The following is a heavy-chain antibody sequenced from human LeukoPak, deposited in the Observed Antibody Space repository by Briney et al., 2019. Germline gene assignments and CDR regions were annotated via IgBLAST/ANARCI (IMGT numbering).Heavy chain of an antibody. CDR3: ARGYCSGGSCYPSFDY. CDR2: IYHSGST. D-gene: IGHD2-15*01. Sequence: SETLSLTCAVSGGSISSSNWWSWVRQPPGKGLEWIGEIYHSGSTNYNPSLKSRVTISVDTSKNQFSLKLSSVTAADTAVYYCARGYCSGGSCYPSFDYWGQGTLVTVSS. V-gene: IGHV4-4*02. CDR1: GGSISSSNW. J-gene: IGHJ4*02.